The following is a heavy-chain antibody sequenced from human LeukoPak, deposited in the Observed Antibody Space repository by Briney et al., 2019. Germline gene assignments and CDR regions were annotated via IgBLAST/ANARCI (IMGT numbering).Heavy chain of an antibody. V-gene: IGHV4-59*08. J-gene: IGHJ5*02. CDR3: ARVDGSCSGGSCPSGNWFDP. D-gene: IGHD2-15*01. Sequence: SETLSLTCTVSGGSITSYYWSWIRQPPGKGLELIGYIYYSGSTNYNPSLKSRVTISVDTSKNHFSLKLTSVTAADTAVYYCARVDGSCSGGSCPSGNWFDPWGQGTLVTVSS. CDR2: IYYSGST. CDR1: GGSITSYY.